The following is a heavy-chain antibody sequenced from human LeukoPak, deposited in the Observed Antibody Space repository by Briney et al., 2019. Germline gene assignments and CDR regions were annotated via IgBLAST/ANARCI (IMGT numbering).Heavy chain of an antibody. CDR1: GGSISSGSYY. Sequence: SETLSLTCTVSGGSISSGSYYWSWIRQHPGKGLEWIGYIYYSGSTYYNPSLKSRVTISVDTSKNQFSLKLTSVTGADTAVYFCARGHCDGGTCYYPFDIWDQGTMVTVSS. CDR3: ARGHCDGGTCYYPFDI. V-gene: IGHV4-31*03. D-gene: IGHD2-21*02. CDR2: IYYSGST. J-gene: IGHJ3*02.